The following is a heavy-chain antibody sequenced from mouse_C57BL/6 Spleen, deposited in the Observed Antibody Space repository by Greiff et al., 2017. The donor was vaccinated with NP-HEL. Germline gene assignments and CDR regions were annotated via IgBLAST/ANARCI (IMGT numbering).Heavy chain of an antibody. J-gene: IGHJ2*01. CDR3: ARSRYGSSYFDY. CDR1: GYAFSSYW. D-gene: IGHD1-1*01. CDR2: IYPGDGDT. Sequence: QVQLKESGAELVKPGASVKISCKASGYAFSSYWMNWVKQRPGKGLEWIGQIYPGDGDTNYNGKFKGKATLTADKSSSTAYMQLSSLTSEDSAVYFCARSRYGSSYFDYWGQGTTLTVSS. V-gene: IGHV1-80*01.